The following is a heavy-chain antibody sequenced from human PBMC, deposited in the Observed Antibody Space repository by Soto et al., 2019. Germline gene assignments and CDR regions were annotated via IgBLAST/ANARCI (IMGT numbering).Heavy chain of an antibody. Sequence: GASVKVSCKTSGYTFTAYYLHWVRQAPGQGLEWMGCINPNSATTKYVGKFQGRVTMTRDTSISTAYMELTDLRSDDTAVYYCARDSPYRGSYCVDNWGQGTLVTVSS. J-gene: IGHJ4*02. V-gene: IGHV1-2*02. D-gene: IGHD1-26*01. CDR1: GYTFTAYY. CDR2: INPNSATT. CDR3: ARDSPYRGSYCVDN.